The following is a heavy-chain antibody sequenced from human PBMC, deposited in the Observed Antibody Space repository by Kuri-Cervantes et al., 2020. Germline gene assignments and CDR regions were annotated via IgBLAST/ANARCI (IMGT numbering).Heavy chain of an antibody. V-gene: IGHV4-59*13. CDR2: IYYSGST. CDR3: AKTETTTVTPLSYYYYTDV. J-gene: IGHJ6*03. D-gene: IGHD4-17*01. Sequence: ESLKISCTVSGGSISSYYWSWIRQPPGKGLEWIGYIYYSGSTNYNPSLKSRVSISVDTSKNQFSLKLSSVTAADTAVYYCAKTETTTVTPLSYYYYTDVWGKGTTVTVSS. CDR1: GGSISSYY.